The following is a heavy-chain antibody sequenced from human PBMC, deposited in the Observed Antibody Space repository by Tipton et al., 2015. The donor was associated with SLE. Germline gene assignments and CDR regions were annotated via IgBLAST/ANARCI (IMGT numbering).Heavy chain of an antibody. CDR1: GGSFSGYY. Sequence: TLSLTCAVYGGSFSGYYWSWIRQPPGKGLEWIGEINHSGSTNCNPSLKSRVTISVDTSKNQFSLKLSSVTAADTAVYYCARGDMTTVGPFFDYWGQGTLVTVSS. CDR2: INHSGST. CDR3: ARGDMTTVGPFFDY. J-gene: IGHJ4*02. V-gene: IGHV4-34*01. D-gene: IGHD4-23*01.